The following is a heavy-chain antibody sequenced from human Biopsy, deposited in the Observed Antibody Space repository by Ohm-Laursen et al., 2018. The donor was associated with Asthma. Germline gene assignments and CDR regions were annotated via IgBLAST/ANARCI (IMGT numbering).Heavy chain of an antibody. D-gene: IGHD3-16*01. J-gene: IGHJ6*02. CDR3: ARVDAIMISGDFYFYSGFDL. CDR1: GGTFRTYA. V-gene: IGHV1-69*13. CDR2: IIPMYGVP. Sequence: GASVKVSCKASGGTFRTYAFKWVRQAPGQGLEWMGGIIPMYGVPKVAQKFQGRVTITADESTSTAYIEMSSLRSEDTAVYYCARVDAIMISGDFYFYSGFDLWGQGTTVRVSS.